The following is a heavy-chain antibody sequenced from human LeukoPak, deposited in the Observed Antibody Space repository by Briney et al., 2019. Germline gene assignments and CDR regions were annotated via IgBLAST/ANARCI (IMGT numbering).Heavy chain of an antibody. Sequence: GSLRLSCAASGFTFSSYSMNWVRPAPGKVLEWVSSISSSSSYIYYADSVKGRFTISRDNAKNSLYLQMNSLRAEDRAVDYCARIYSNSWYTALDYWGQGTLVTVSS. CDR3: ARIYSNSWYTALDY. J-gene: IGHJ4*02. D-gene: IGHD6-13*01. CDR2: ISSSSSYI. CDR1: GFTFSSYS. V-gene: IGHV3-21*01.